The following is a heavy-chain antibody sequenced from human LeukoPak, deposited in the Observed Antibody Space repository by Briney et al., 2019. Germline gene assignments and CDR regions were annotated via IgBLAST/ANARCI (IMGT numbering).Heavy chain of an antibody. CDR1: GFTFSSYS. CDR3: ARGGGSYAFDY. J-gene: IGHJ4*02. V-gene: IGHV3-21*01. CDR2: ISSSSSYI. Sequence: GRSLRLSCAASGFTFSSYSMNWVRQAPGKGLEWVSSISSSSSYIYYADSVKGRFTISRDNAKNSLYLQMNSLRAEDTAVYYCARGGGSYAFDYWGQGTLVTVSS. D-gene: IGHD1-26*01.